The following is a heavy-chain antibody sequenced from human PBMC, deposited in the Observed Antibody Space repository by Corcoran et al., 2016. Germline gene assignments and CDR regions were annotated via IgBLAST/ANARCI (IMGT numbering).Heavy chain of an antibody. Sequence: QVQLQESGPGLVKSSETVSLTCTVSGYSISSGYYWGWIRQPPGKGLEWIGSIYQSGSTYYNPSLKSRVTISVDTSKNQFSLKLSSVTAADTAGYYWARGDVGVGFDYWGQGTLVTVSS. V-gene: IGHV4-38-2*02. CDR1: GYSISSGYY. CDR3: ARGDVGVGFDY. J-gene: IGHJ4*02. D-gene: IGHD3-3*01. CDR2: IYQSGST.